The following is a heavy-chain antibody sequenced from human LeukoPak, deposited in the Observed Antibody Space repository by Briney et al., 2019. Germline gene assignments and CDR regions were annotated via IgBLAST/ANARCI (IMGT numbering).Heavy chain of an antibody. D-gene: IGHD6-13*01. V-gene: IGHV4-59*08. J-gene: IGHJ4*02. CDR2: IYYSGST. CDR3: ARHYRFQQLGSFDS. CDR1: GGSISSYF. Sequence: SETLSLTCTVSGGSISSYFWSWIRQPPEKGLEWIGYIYYSGSTNYNPSLKSRVTLSVDTSKNQFSLKLSSVTAADTAVYYCARHYRFQQLGSFDSWGQGTLVTVSS.